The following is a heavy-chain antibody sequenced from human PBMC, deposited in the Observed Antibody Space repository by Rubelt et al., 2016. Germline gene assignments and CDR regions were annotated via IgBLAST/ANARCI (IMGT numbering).Heavy chain of an antibody. Sequence: QVQLQESGPGLVKPSETLSLTCTVSGGSISGYYWSWIRQPPGKALEWIGYIYYSGNTNYSPSLKSRVTISVDTSKNQVSLKLSSGTAADTAVYYCARGPDYYGSGSQDYWGQGTLVTVSS. J-gene: IGHJ4*02. CDR3: ARGPDYYGSGSQDY. D-gene: IGHD3-10*01. V-gene: IGHV4-59*01. CDR2: IYYSGNT. CDR1: GGSISGYY.